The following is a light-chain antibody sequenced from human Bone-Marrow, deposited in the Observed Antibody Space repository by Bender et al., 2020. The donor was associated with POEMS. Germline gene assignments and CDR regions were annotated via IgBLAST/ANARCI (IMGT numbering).Light chain of an antibody. J-gene: IGLJ3*02. CDR2: EAI. CDR3: CSYAGSSIWV. CDR1: SSGAGNSDL. Sequence: QSALTQPASVSGSPGQSITISCTGTSSGAGNSDLVSWYQQYPGKAPKLIIFEAIKRPSGVSDRFSGSKSDNTASLTISGLQAEDEADFYCCSYAGSSIWVFGGGTKLTVL. V-gene: IGLV2-23*01.